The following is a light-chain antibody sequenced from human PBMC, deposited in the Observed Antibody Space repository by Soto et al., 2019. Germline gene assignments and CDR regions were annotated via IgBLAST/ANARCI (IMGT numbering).Light chain of an antibody. V-gene: IGKV3-20*01. CDR1: QSVSNNY. J-gene: IGKJ5*01. CDR3: QVYGPSPPIT. CDR2: GVS. Sequence: EIVLTQSPATLSLSPVQRATLSCTASQSVSNNYLAWYQQKPGQAPRLLIYGVSTRATGIPDRFTGSGSGTDFTLTISRLEPEDFAVFYCQVYGPSPPITFGQGTRLEIK.